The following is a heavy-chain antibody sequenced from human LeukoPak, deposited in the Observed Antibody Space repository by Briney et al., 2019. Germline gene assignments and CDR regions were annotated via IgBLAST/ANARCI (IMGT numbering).Heavy chain of an antibody. J-gene: IGHJ3*02. CDR1: GFTFSSYW. Sequence: PGGSLRLSCAASGFTFSSYWMSWVRQAPGKGLEWVANIKQDGSEKYYVDSVKGRFTISRDNAKNSLYLQVNSLRAEDTAVYYCARDRFGGFGESAFDIWGQGTMVTVSS. D-gene: IGHD3-10*01. CDR2: IKQDGSEK. V-gene: IGHV3-7*01. CDR3: ARDRFGGFGESAFDI.